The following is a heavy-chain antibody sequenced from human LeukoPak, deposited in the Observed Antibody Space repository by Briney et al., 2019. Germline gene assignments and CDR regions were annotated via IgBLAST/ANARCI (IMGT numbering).Heavy chain of an antibody. J-gene: IGHJ4*02. CDR1: GFTFSNYW. CDR3: AREVAYYYDSSGYYDY. V-gene: IGHV3-66*02. Sequence: GGSLRLSCAGSGFTFSNYWMSWVRQAPGKGLEWVSVIYSGGSTYYADSVKGRFTISRDNSKNTLYLQMNSLRAEDTAVYYCAREVAYYYDSSGYYDYWGQGTLVTVSS. CDR2: IYSGGST. D-gene: IGHD3-22*01.